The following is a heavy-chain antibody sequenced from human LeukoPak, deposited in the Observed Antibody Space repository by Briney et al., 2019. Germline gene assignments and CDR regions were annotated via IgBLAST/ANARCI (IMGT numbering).Heavy chain of an antibody. CDR1: GDSVSSNDVA. Sequence: SQTLSLTCATSGDSVSSNDVAWSWIRQSPSRGLEWLGRAYYRSRWQIDYAVSMTGRITISPDTSKNQFSLQLSSVTPDDTAVYYCTRDFTVTHFDFWDQGTLVTVSS. CDR3: TRDFTVTHFDF. D-gene: IGHD2-21*02. CDR2: AYYRSRWQI. V-gene: IGHV6-1*01. J-gene: IGHJ4*02.